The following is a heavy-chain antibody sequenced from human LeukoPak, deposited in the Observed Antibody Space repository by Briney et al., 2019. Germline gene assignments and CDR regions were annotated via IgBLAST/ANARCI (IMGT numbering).Heavy chain of an antibody. V-gene: IGHV4-59*12. Sequence: PSETLSLTCTVSGGSISSYYWSWIRQPPGKGLEWIGYIYYSGSTNYNPSLKSRVTMSVDTSKNQFSLKLSSVTAADTAVYYCARGGGGDDFWSGYPIQFYYMDVWGKGTTVTVSS. CDR1: GGSISSYY. J-gene: IGHJ6*03. CDR2: IYYSGST. D-gene: IGHD3-3*01. CDR3: ARGGGGDDFWSGYPIQFYYMDV.